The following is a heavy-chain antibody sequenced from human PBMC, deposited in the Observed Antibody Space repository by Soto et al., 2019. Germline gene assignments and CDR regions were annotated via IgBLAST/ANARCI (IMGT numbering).Heavy chain of an antibody. CDR1: GGSISSYY. J-gene: IGHJ1*01. Sequence: SETLSLTCTVSGGSISSYYWSWIRQPAGKGLEWIGRIYTSGSTNYNPSLKSRVTMSVDTSKNQFSLKLSSVTAADTAVYYCACHAAAAGVPFQHWGQGTLVTVSS. V-gene: IGHV4-4*07. CDR2: IYTSGST. CDR3: ACHAAAAGVPFQH. D-gene: IGHD6-13*01.